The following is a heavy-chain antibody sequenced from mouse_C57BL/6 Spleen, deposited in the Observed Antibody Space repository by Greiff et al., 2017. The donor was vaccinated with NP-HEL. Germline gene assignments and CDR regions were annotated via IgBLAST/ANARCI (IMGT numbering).Heavy chain of an antibody. CDR3: ARDNYDYDGERPYYAMDY. Sequence: EVQVVESGGGLVKPGGSLKLSCAASGFTFSSYAMSWVRQTPEKRLEWVATISDGGSYTYYPDNVKGRFTISRDNAKNNLYLQMSHLNSEDTAMYYCARDNYDYDGERPYYAMDYWGQGTSVTVSS. CDR2: ISDGGSYT. CDR1: GFTFSSYA. V-gene: IGHV5-4*01. J-gene: IGHJ4*01. D-gene: IGHD2-4*01.